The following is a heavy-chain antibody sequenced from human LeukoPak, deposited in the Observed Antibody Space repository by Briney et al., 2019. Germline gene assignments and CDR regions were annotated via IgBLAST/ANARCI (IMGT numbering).Heavy chain of an antibody. D-gene: IGHD6-13*01. CDR2: INQGGST. CDR3: PRRSSWYVR. Sequence: SETLSLTCAVYGGSFSGYYWSWIRQPPGKGLEWSGEINQGGSTNYNPSLKSRVTISVDTSKNQFSLKLSSVTAADTAVYYCPRRSSWYVRWRKGPLVTVSS. CDR1: GGSFSGYY. J-gene: IGHJ5*02. V-gene: IGHV4-34*01.